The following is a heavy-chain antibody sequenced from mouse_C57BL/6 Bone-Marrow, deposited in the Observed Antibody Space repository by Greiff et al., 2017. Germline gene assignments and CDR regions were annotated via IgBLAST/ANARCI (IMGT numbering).Heavy chain of an antibody. CDR2: ISSGSSTI. D-gene: IGHD4-1*01. CDR3: ARYGTDY. Sequence: EVQLVESGGGLVKPGGSLKLSCAASGFTFSDYCMHWVRQAPEKGLEWVAYISSGSSTIYYADTVKGRFTISRDNAKNTLFLQMPSLRSEDTAMYYCARYGTDYWGQGTTLTVSS. CDR1: GFTFSDYC. J-gene: IGHJ2*01. V-gene: IGHV5-17*01.